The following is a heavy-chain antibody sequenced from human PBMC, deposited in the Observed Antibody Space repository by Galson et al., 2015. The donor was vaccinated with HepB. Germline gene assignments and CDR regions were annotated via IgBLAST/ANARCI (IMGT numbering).Heavy chain of an antibody. CDR2: ISSSSSPI. V-gene: IGHV3-48*02. CDR1: KFTFSSYS. J-gene: IGHJ4*03. D-gene: IGHD1-1*01. CDR3: ARGLIPERNWNDWGFDY. Sequence: SLRLSCAASKFTFSSYSMNWVRQAPGKGLEWVSYISSSSSPIHYADSVKDRFTISRDNAKSSLSLQMNSLRDEDTAVYYCARGLIPERNWNDWGFDYWGQGTLVTVSS.